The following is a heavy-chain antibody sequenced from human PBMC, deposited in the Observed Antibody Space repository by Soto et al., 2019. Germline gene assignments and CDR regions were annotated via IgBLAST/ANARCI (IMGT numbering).Heavy chain of an antibody. J-gene: IGHJ3*02. V-gene: IGHV4-39*01. CDR1: GGSISSSSYY. Sequence: QLQLQESGPGLVKPSETLSLTCTVSGGSISSSSYYWGWIRQPPGKGLEWIGSIYYSGSTYYNPSLKSRVTISVDTSKNQFSLKLSSVTAADTAVYYCARHPGVGATTGVAKKAFDIWGQGTMVTVSS. CDR2: IYYSGST. CDR3: ARHPGVGATTGVAKKAFDI. D-gene: IGHD1-26*01.